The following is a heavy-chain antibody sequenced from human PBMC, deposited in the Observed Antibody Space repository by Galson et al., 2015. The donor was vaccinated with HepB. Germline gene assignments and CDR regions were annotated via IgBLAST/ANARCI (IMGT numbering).Heavy chain of an antibody. D-gene: IGHD6-19*01. CDR2: INAGNGNT. Sequence: SVKASCKASGYTFTSYAMHWVRQAPGQRLEWVGWINAGNGNTKYSQKFQGRVTITRDTSASTAYMELSSLRSEDTAVYYCARDLQILIAVAGISYYYYGMDVWGQGTTVTVSS. CDR1: GYTFTSYA. J-gene: IGHJ6*02. V-gene: IGHV1-3*01. CDR3: ARDLQILIAVAGISYYYYGMDV.